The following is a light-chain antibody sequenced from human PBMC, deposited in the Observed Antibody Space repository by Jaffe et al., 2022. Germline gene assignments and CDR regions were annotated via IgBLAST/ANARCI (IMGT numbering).Light chain of an antibody. CDR1: QTIGSW. Sequence: DIQMTQSPSTLSASVGDRVTITCRASQTIGSWLAWYLQKPGKAPNLLIYKASSLQSGVPWRFSGTGSGTEFTLTISSLQPDDFATYYCQQYNSYPYTFGQGTKLEIK. CDR2: KAS. CDR3: QQYNSYPYT. V-gene: IGKV1-5*03. J-gene: IGKJ2*01.